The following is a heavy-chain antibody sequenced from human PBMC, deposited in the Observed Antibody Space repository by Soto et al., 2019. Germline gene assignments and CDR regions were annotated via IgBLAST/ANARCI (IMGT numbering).Heavy chain of an antibody. V-gene: IGHV3-30*03. J-gene: IGHJ4*02. CDR2: ISYDGINT. Sequence: GGSLRLSCAAPGFSFSTYGIHWVRQAPGKGLEWVSLISYDGINTYYSDSVTGRFTVSRDNSKNTLFLQMNSLRAEDTAVYYCAIGGVGKRLWTHLDNWGQGTLVTVSS. CDR1: GFSFSTYG. CDR3: AIGGVGKRLWTHLDN. D-gene: IGHD6-25*01.